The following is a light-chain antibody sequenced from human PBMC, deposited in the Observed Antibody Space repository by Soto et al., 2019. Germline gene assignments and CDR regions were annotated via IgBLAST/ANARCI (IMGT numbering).Light chain of an antibody. V-gene: IGLV1-51*01. J-gene: IGLJ3*02. CDR3: ATWDGSLSVVV. Sequence: QSVLTQPPSVSAAPGQRGTISCSRNSSNVGDNFVSWYQQPPEAAPKLLIYAYHKRPSGIPDRFSGSKSGTSATLGITGLQTGDEADYYCATWDGSLSVVVFGGGTQLTVL. CDR2: AYH. CDR1: SSNVGDNF.